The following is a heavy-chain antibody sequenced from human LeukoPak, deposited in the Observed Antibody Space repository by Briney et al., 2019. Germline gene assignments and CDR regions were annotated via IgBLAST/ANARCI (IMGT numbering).Heavy chain of an antibody. D-gene: IGHD3-10*01. CDR1: GFTFSSYA. Sequence: SGGSLRLSCAASGFTFSSYAMSWVRQAPGKGLEWVSAISGSGGSTYYADSVKGRFTISRDNSKNTLYLQMNSLRAEDTAVYYCAKEYGSGSYTANNWFDPWGQGTLVTVSS. V-gene: IGHV3-23*01. CDR3: AKEYGSGSYTANNWFDP. CDR2: ISGSGGST. J-gene: IGHJ5*02.